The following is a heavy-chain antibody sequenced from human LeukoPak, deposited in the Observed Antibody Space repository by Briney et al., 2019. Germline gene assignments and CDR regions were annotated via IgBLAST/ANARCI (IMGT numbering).Heavy chain of an antibody. V-gene: IGHV1-3*01. D-gene: IGHD6-13*01. CDR1: GYTFTSYA. J-gene: IGHJ5*02. CDR2: INAGNGNT. Sequence: ASVKVSCKASGYTFTSYAMHWVRQAPGQRLEWMGWINAGNGNTKYSQKFQGRVTITRDTSASTAYVELSSLRSEDTAVYYCARDFVAAAGIRWFDPWGQGTLVTVSS. CDR3: ARDFVAAAGIRWFDP.